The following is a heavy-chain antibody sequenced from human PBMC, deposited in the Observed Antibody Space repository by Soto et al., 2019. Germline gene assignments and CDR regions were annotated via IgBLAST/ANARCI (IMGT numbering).Heavy chain of an antibody. J-gene: IGHJ6*02. CDR1: GGTFSSYA. V-gene: IGHV1-69*12. Sequence: QVQLVQSGAEVKKPGSSVKVSCKASGGTFSSYAISWVRQAPGQGLEWMGGIIPIFGTANYAQKFQGRVTITADESTSTAYMELSSLRSEDTAVYYCARSTPHYDFWSGQNYYYYGMDVWGQGTTVTVSS. CDR3: ARSTPHYDFWSGQNYYYYGMDV. CDR2: IIPIFGTA. D-gene: IGHD3-3*01.